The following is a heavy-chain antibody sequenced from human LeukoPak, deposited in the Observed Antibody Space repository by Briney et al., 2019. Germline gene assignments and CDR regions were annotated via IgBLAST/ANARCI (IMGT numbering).Heavy chain of an antibody. CDR2: IYYSGST. J-gene: IGHJ4*02. Sequence: SETLSLTCTVSGGSISSHYGSWIRQPPGKGLGWIGYIYYSGSTNYNPSLKSRVTISVDTSKNQFSLKLSSVTAADTAVYYCARATYYDFWSGYGWFDYWGQGTLVTVSS. CDR1: GGSISSHY. CDR3: ARATYYDFWSGYGWFDY. D-gene: IGHD3-3*01. V-gene: IGHV4-59*11.